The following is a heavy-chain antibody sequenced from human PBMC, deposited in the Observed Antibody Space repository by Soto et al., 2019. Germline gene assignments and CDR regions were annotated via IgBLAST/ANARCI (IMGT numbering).Heavy chain of an antibody. Sequence: GGSMRLSCSASGFTFSSYAMSWVRQAPGKGLEWVSAISGSGGSTYYADSVKGRFTISRDNSKNTLYLQMNSLRAADTAVYYCAKSYFGSGDGYYYGRDVWCQGTTVTVSS. CDR1: GFTFSSYA. J-gene: IGHJ6*02. CDR3: AKSYFGSGDGYYYGRDV. CDR2: ISGSGGST. D-gene: IGHD3-10*01. V-gene: IGHV3-23*01.